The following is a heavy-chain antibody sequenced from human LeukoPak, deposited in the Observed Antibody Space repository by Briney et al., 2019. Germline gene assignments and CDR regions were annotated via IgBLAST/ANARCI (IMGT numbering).Heavy chain of an antibody. V-gene: IGHV4-30-4*08. CDR2: IYCSGST. CDR1: GGSISSGDYY. Sequence: SQTLSLTCTVSGGSISSGDYYWSWIRQPPGKGLEWIGYIYCSGSTYYNPSLKSRVTISVDTSKNQFSLKLSSVTAADTAVYYCARRHCSSTSCYMDVWGKGTTVTVSS. CDR3: ARRHCSSTSCYMDV. J-gene: IGHJ6*04. D-gene: IGHD2-2*01.